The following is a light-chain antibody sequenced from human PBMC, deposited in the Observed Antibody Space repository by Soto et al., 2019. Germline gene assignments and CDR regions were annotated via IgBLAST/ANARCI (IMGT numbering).Light chain of an antibody. Sequence: GERTTLSCRASQSVSSSYLAWYQQKPGQAPRLLIYGASSRATGIPDRFSGSGSGTDFTLTISSLEPEDFAVYYCQHYGISPAPFCQG. CDR1: QSVSSSY. CDR3: QHYGISPAP. CDR2: GAS. V-gene: IGKV3-20*01. J-gene: IGKJ1*01.